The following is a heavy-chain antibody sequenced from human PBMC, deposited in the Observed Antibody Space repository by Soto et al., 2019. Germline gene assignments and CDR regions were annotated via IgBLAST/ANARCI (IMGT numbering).Heavy chain of an antibody. CDR3: ARDRGSYALDY. Sequence: QVQLVQSGAEVKKPGASVKVSCKASGYTFTSYGISWVRQAPGQGLEWMGWISANNGNTNYAQKLQGRVTMTTDTSTRTAYMELRSLGSDDTAVYYCARDRGSYALDYWGQGTLVTVSS. CDR2: ISANNGNT. D-gene: IGHD1-26*01. J-gene: IGHJ4*02. V-gene: IGHV1-18*01. CDR1: GYTFTSYG.